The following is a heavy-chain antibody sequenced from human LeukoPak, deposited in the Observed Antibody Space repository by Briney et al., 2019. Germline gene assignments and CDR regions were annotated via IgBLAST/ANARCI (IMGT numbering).Heavy chain of an antibody. CDR3: AKVSAEWELHPFDY. D-gene: IGHD1-26*01. CDR1: GFTFSSYA. V-gene: IGHV3-23*01. Sequence: GGSLRLSCAASGFTFSSYAMSWVRQAPGKGLELVSAISGSGGSTYYADSVKGRFTISRDNSKNTLYLQMNSLRAEDTAVYYCAKVSAEWELHPFDYWGQGTLVTVSS. CDR2: ISGSGGST. J-gene: IGHJ4*02.